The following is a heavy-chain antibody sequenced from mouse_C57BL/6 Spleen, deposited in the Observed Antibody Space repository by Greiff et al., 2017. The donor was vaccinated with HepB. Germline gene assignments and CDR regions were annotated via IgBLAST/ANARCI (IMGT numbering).Heavy chain of an antibody. CDR3: ARDRVTTGPFPYYFDY. D-gene: IGHD1-1*01. Sequence: EVHLVESGPGLVKPSQSLSLTCSVTGYSITSGYYWNWIRQFPGNKLEWMGYISYDGSNNYNPSLKNRISITRDTSKNQFFLKLNSVTTEDTATYYCARDRVTTGPFPYYFDYWGQGTTLTVSS. J-gene: IGHJ2*01. CDR2: ISYDGSN. CDR1: GYSITSGYY. V-gene: IGHV3-6*01.